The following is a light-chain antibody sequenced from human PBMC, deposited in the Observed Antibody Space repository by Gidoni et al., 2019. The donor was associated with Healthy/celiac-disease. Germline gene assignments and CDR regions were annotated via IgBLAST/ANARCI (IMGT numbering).Light chain of an antibody. V-gene: IGKV1-33*01. CDR1: HYISNS. CDR2: DAS. CDR3: QHRDNLPLS. Sequence: DIQMTQSPSSLSASVGDRVTITCQASHYISNSLNWYQQKPGRAPKLLICDASNLETGVPSRFSGSGSGTDFTFTISGLQPEDVATYYCQHRDNLPLSFGGGTKVEIK. J-gene: IGKJ4*01.